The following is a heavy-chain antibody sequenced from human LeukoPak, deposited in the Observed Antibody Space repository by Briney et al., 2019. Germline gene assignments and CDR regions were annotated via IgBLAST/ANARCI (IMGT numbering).Heavy chain of an antibody. D-gene: IGHD3-22*01. J-gene: IGHJ4*02. V-gene: IGHV4-61*02. CDR3: ASGYYYDSSGYYSFDY. CDR2: IYTSGST. CDR1: GGSISSGSYY. Sequence: PSETLSLTCTVSGGSISSGSYYWSWIRQPAGKGLEWIGRIYTSGSTNYNPSLKRRVTISVDTSKNQFSLKLSSVTAADTAVYYCASGYYYDSSGYYSFDYWGQGTLVTVSS.